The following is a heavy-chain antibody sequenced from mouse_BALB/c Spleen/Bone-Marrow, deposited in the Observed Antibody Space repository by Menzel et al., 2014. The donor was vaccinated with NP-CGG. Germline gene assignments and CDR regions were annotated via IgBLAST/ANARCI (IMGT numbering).Heavy chain of an antibody. V-gene: IGHV5-12-1*01. CDR3: ARPLYYYGSSPFYAMDY. CDR1: GFAFSSYD. D-gene: IGHD1-1*01. J-gene: IGHJ4*01. CDR2: ISSGGGST. Sequence: EVKLMESGGGLVKPGGSLKLSCAASGFAFSSYDMSWVRQTPEKRLGWVAYISSGGGSTYYPDTVKGRFTISRDNAKNTLYLQMSSLKSEDTAMYYCARPLYYYGSSPFYAMDYWGQGTSVTVSS.